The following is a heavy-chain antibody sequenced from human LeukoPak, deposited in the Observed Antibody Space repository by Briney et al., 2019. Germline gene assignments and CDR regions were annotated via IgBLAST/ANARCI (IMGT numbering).Heavy chain of an antibody. CDR1: GGTFSSYA. V-gene: IGHV1-69*05. J-gene: IGHJ3*02. Sequence: ASVKVSCKASGGTFSSYAISWVRQAPGQGLEWMGGIIPIFGTANYAQKFQGRVTITTDESTGTAYMELSSLRSEDTAVYYCARGWYDYGDYEAPRDAFDIWGQGTMVTVSS. CDR2: IIPIFGTA. CDR3: ARGWYDYGDYEAPRDAFDI. D-gene: IGHD4-17*01.